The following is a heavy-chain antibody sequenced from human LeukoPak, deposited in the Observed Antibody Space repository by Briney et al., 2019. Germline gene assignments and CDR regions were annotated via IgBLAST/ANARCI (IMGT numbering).Heavy chain of an antibody. D-gene: IGHD1-26*01. V-gene: IGHV1-18*01. J-gene: IGHJ4*02. Sequence: ASVKVSCKASGYTFFSYGICWVRQAPGQGLEWMGWISAYNGNTIYAQKLQGRVTMTTDTSTSTAYMDLRSLRSDDTAVYYCARSLGATGDYWGQGTLVTVSS. CDR1: GYTFFSYG. CDR3: ARSLGATGDY. CDR2: ISAYNGNT.